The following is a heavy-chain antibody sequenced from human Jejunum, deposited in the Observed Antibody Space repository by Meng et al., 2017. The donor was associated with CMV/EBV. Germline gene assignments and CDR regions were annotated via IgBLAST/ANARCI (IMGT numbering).Heavy chain of an antibody. CDR3: VGHQGGPRDGVRLV. CDR1: EFILNNYG. V-gene: IGHV3-30*02. Sequence: SEFILNNYGMHWLRQAPGKGLEWLSFIDIDGTQRHNADIVWGRFIVSKDKSKNTVFLEMNSLRVEDTAVYYCVGHQGGPRDGVRLVWGQGTQVTVSS. D-gene: IGHD3-10*01. J-gene: IGHJ4*02. CDR2: IDIDGTQR.